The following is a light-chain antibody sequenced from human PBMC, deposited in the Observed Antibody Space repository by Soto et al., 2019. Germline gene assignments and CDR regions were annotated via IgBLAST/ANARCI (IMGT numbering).Light chain of an antibody. CDR3: QQYSRSPIP. V-gene: IGKV3-20*01. CDR2: EAL. Sequence: PGGRATLYCRASRIISTYLAWYQQKPGQAPRLLIYEALNRATGIPARFSGSGSGTDFSLTISRLDPEDFAVYYCQQYSRSPIPFGQVARLEI. J-gene: IGKJ5*01. CDR1: RIISTY.